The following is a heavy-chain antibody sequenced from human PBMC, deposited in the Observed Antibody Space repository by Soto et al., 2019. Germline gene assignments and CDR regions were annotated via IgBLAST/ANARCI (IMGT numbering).Heavy chain of an antibody. D-gene: IGHD6-19*01. CDR2: INHSGST. CDR1: GGSFSGYN. V-gene: IGHV4-34*01. CDR3: ASHSSSGFDP. J-gene: IGHJ5*02. Sequence: PSETLSLTCAVYGGSFSGYNWSWMRQPPGKGLEWIGEINHSGSTNYSPSLKSRVTISVDTSKNQFSLKLSSVTAADTAVYYCASHSSSGFDPWGQGILVTVSS.